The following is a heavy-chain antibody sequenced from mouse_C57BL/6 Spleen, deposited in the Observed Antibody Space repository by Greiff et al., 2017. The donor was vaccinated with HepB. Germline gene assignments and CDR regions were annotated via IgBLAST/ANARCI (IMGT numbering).Heavy chain of an antibody. J-gene: IGHJ3*01. Sequence: EVQLQQSGAELVRPGASVKLSCTASGFNIKDDYMHWVKQRPEQGLEWIGWIDPENGDTEYASKFQGKATITADTSSNTAYLQLSSLTSEDTAVYYCTTLYGNYGVAYWGQGTLVTVSA. CDR3: TTLYGNYGVAY. D-gene: IGHD2-1*01. CDR1: GFNIKDDY. CDR2: IDPENGDT. V-gene: IGHV14-4*01.